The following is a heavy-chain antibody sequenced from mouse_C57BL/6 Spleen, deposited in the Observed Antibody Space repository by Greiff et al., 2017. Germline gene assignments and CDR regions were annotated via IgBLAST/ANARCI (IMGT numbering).Heavy chain of an antibody. CDR3: ARDPSYYGSSYVHFDY. D-gene: IGHD1-1*01. Sequence: VQLQESGPGLVKPSQSLSLTCSVTGYSITSGYYWNWIRQFPGNKLEWMGYISYDGSNNYNPSLKNRISITRDTSKNQFFLKLNSVTTEDTATYYCARDPSYYGSSYVHFDYWGQGTTLTVSS. CDR2: ISYDGSN. V-gene: IGHV3-6*01. CDR1: GYSITSGYY. J-gene: IGHJ2*01.